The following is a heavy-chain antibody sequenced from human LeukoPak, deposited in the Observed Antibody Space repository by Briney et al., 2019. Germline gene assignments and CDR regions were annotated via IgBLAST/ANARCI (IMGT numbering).Heavy chain of an antibody. CDR2: ISGSGGST. V-gene: IGHV3-23*01. CDR3: AKDMKVLTGYYSV. CDR1: GGSISSYY. Sequence: PSETLSLTCTVSGGSISSYYWSWVRQAPGKGLEWVSAISGSGGSTYYADSVKGRFTISRDNSKNTLYLQMNSLRAEDTAVYYCAKDMKVLTGYYSVWGQGTLVTVSS. D-gene: IGHD3-9*01. J-gene: IGHJ4*02.